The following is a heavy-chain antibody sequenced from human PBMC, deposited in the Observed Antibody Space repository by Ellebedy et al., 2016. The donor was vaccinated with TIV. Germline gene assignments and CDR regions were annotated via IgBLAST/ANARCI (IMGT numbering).Heavy chain of an antibody. V-gene: IGHV4-34*01. J-gene: IGHJ3*02. Sequence: SETLSLXXAVYGGSFSGYYWSWIRQPPGKGLEWIGEINHSGSTNYNPSLKSRVTISVDTSKSQFSLKLSSVTAADTAVYYCARARDHGYSYYDAFDIWGQGTMVTVSS. CDR1: GGSFSGYY. CDR2: INHSGST. CDR3: ARARDHGYSYYDAFDI. D-gene: IGHD5-18*01.